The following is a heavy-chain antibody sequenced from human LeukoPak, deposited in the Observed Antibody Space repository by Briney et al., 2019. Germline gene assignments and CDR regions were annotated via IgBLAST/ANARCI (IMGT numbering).Heavy chain of an antibody. J-gene: IGHJ6*02. CDR2: IRSKAYGGTT. D-gene: IGHD3-10*01. Sequence: GVSLRLSCTASGFTFGDYAMSWVRQATGKGLEWVGFIRSKAYGGTTEYAASVKGRLTISRDDSKSIAYLQMNSLKTEDTAVYYCTSYGSGSYPYYGMDVWGRGTTVTVSS. V-gene: IGHV3-49*04. CDR1: GFTFGDYA. CDR3: TSYGSGSYPYYGMDV.